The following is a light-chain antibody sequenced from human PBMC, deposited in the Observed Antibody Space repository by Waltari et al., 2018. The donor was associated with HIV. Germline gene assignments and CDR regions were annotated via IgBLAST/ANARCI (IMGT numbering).Light chain of an antibody. V-gene: IGLV1-51*02. CDR2: ENN. CDR3: GTWDSSLSAGGV. Sequence: QSVLTQPPSVSAAPGQKFTISCSGSTSHIGNHYVSCYQQLPGTAPKLLIYENNKRPAGIPDRFSGSKSGTSATLGITGLQTGDEADYYCGTWDSSLSAGGVFGGGTKLTVL. CDR1: TSHIGNHY. J-gene: IGLJ3*02.